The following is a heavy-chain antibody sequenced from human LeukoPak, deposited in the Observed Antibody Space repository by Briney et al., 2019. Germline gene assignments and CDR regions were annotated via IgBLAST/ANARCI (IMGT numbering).Heavy chain of an antibody. CDR1: GFTFSSYG. J-gene: IGHJ6*02. Sequence: GGSLRLSCVASGFTFSSYGMHWVRQAPGKGLEWVAFIRYDGSIEYYADSVKGRFTISRDNAKNSLYLQMNSLRAEDTAVYYCARNPATLYYYGMDVWGQGTTVTVSS. V-gene: IGHV3-30*02. CDR2: IRYDGSIE. CDR3: ARNPATLYYYGMDV.